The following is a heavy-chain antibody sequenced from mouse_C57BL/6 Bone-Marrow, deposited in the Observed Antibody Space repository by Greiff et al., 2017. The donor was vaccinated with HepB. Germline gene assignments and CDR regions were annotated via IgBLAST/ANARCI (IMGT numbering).Heavy chain of an antibody. Sequence: DVMLVESGGDLVKPGGSLKLSCAASGFTFSSYGMSWVRQTPDKRLEWVATISSGGSYTYYPDSVKGRFTISRDNAKNTLYLQMSSLKSEDTAMYYCARQDPYYYAMDYWGQGTSVTVSS. CDR2: ISSGGSYT. J-gene: IGHJ4*01. V-gene: IGHV5-6*02. CDR3: ARQDPYYYAMDY. CDR1: GFTFSSYG.